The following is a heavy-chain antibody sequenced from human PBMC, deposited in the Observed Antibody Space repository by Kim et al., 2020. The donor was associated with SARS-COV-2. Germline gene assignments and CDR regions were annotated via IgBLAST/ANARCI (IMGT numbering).Heavy chain of an antibody. Sequence: SETLSLTCTVSGGSITSDYWSWIRQPPGKGLEWIGYIYYTGSANYHPSLKSRVTMSVDTSKNQFTLKVTSVTAADTAVYYCARGSVDIRLDPWGQGTLVTVSS. J-gene: IGHJ5*02. CDR3: ARGSVDIRLDP. V-gene: IGHV4-59*12. CDR1: GGSITSDY. CDR2: IYYTGSA. D-gene: IGHD5-12*01.